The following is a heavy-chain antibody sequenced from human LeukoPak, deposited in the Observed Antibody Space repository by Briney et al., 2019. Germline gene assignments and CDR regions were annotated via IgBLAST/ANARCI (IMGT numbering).Heavy chain of an antibody. J-gene: IGHJ4*02. V-gene: IGHV4-39*01. D-gene: IGHD3-16*02. Sequence: SETLSLTCTVSGGSISSSSYYWGWIRQPPGKGLEWIRSIYYSGSTYYNPSLKSRVTISVDTSKNQFSLKLSSVTAADTAVYYCARQYYDYVWGSYQDYWGQGTLVTVSS. CDR1: GGSISSSSYY. CDR2: IYYSGST. CDR3: ARQYYDYVWGSYQDY.